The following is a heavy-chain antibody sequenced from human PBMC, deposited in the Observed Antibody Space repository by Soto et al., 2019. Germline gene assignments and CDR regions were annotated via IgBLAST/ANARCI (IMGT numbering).Heavy chain of an antibody. J-gene: IGHJ3*01. V-gene: IGHV2-5*02. CDR2: IYWDDDT. CDR3: AHAFGGTSWPNDAFDV. Sequence: HITLKESGPPLVKPTQTLTLTCIFSGFSFSADGVGVGWIRQPPGKTLEWLALIYWDDDTRYRPSLKSRLTTTKDSSKNQVVLTITNMDPLDTATYSCAHAFGGTSWPNDAFDVWGQGTVVTVSS. D-gene: IGHD3-16*01. CDR1: GFSFSADGVG.